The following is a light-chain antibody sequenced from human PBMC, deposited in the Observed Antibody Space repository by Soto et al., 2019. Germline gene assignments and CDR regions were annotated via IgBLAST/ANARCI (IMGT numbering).Light chain of an antibody. V-gene: IGLV2-14*01. CDR3: SSYAGTFASYV. J-gene: IGLJ1*01. Sequence: QSVLTQPASVSGSPGQSITISCTGTSSDVGTYKYVSWYQQHPGKAPKLMIYDVNYRPSGVSTRFSGSKSGNTASLTISGLQSEDEADYYCSSYAGTFASYVFGTGTKVTVL. CDR1: SSDVGTYKY. CDR2: DVN.